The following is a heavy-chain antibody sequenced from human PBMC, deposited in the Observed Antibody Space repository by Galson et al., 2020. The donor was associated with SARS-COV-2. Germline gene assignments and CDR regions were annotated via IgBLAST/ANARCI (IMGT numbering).Heavy chain of an antibody. V-gene: IGHV1-8*01. CDR2: MNPNSGNT. D-gene: IGHD4-4*01. CDR1: GYTFTSYD. CDR3: ARVRISATKNWFDP. J-gene: IGHJ5*02. Sequence: ASVKVSCKASGYTFTSYDINWVRQATGQGLEWMGWMNPNSGNTGYAQKFQGRVTLTRDTSISTAYMEVTGLRSEDTAIYYCARVRISATKNWFDPCGQGTLVTVSS.